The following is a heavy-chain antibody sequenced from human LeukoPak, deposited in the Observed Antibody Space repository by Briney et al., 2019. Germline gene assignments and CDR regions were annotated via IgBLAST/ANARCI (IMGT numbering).Heavy chain of an antibody. CDR1: RLTFSTYA. D-gene: IGHD3-22*01. J-gene: IGHJ4*02. CDR2: ISGSGCAT. Sequence: GGSLRLSCTASRLTFSTYAMHWVRQPTGKGLEWVSAISGSGCATYHADADSLEGRFIISLANSKNTLYLQINSLRVEDTAVYCCAKDGYNYDSSGHFDYWGQGTLVTVSA. V-gene: IGHV3-23*01. CDR3: AKDGYNYDSSGHFDY.